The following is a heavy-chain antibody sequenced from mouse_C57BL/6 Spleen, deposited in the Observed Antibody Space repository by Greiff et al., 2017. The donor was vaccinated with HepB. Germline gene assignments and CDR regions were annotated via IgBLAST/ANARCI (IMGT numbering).Heavy chain of an antibody. CDR1: GYTFTDYY. J-gene: IGHJ2*01. V-gene: IGHV1-26*01. CDR2: INPNNGGT. CDR3: ARIWLRYFDY. Sequence: EVQLQQSGPELVKPGASVKISCKASGYTFTDYYMNWVKQSHGKSLEWIGDINPNNGGTSYNQKFKGKATLTVDKSSSTAYMERRSLTSEDSAVYYCARIWLRYFDYWGQGTTLTVSS. D-gene: IGHD2-2*01.